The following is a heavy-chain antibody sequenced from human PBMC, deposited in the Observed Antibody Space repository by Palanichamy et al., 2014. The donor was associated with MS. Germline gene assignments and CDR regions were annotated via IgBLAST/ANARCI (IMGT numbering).Heavy chain of an antibody. CDR2: IWHDGSNE. J-gene: IGHJ4*02. D-gene: IGHD3-9*01. Sequence: GQLVASGGGVVQPGRSLRLSCAASGFHFRDYGIHWVRQAPGKGLEWVALIWHDGSNEYYGDSVKGRFTISRDNPKNTVYLQMNSLGVEDTAMYYCVGLNYDILTGYFSDYWGQGTLVTVSS. V-gene: IGHV3-33*01. CDR3: VGLNYDILTGYFSDY. CDR1: GFHFRDYG.